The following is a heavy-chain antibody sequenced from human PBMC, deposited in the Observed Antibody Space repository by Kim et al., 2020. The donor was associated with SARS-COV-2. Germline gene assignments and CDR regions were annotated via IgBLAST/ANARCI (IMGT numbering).Heavy chain of an antibody. CDR3: SKASGWLPRY. CDR2: VSGDGGTT. CDR1: GFTFADSV. Sequence: GGSLRLSCAASGFTFADSVMHWVRQVPGKGLEWVALVSGDGGTTYYAASVKGRFTISRDNSKDSLYLQMNSLRADDTAFYYCSKASGWLPRYWGQGTLVTVSA. D-gene: IGHD6-19*01. J-gene: IGHJ4*02. V-gene: IGHV3-43*02.